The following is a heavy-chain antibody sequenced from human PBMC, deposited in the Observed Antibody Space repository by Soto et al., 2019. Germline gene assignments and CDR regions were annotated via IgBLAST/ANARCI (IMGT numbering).Heavy chain of an antibody. CDR2: ISSSSSYI. D-gene: IGHD4-17*01. J-gene: IGHJ6*02. V-gene: IGHV3-21*01. CDR1: GFTFSSYS. CDR3: ASGPRAIRSLFYGMDV. Sequence: EVQLVESGGGLVKPGGSLRLSCAASGFTFSSYSMNWVRQAPGKGLEWVSSISSSSSYIYYADSVKGRFTISRDNAKNSLYLQMNSLRAEDTAVYYCASGPRAIRSLFYGMDVWGQGPTVTVSS.